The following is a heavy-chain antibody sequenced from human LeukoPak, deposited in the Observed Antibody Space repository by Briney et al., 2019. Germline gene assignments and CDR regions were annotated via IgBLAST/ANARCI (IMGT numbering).Heavy chain of an antibody. V-gene: IGHV1-69*05. J-gene: IGHJ4*02. CDR2: IIPIFGTA. Sequence: GASVKVSCKASGGTFSSYAISWVRQAPGQGLEWMGGIIPIFGTANYAQKFQGRVTITTDESTSTAYMELSSLRSEDTAVYYCARGPHGIAVAGTTDYGSYFDYWGQGTLVTVSS. CDR3: ARGPHGIAVAGTTDYGSYFDY. CDR1: GGTFSSYA. D-gene: IGHD6-19*01.